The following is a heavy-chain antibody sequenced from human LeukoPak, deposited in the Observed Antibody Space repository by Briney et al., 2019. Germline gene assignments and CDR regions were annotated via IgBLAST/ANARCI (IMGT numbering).Heavy chain of an antibody. D-gene: IGHD6-13*01. V-gene: IGHV4-59*12. CDR3: ARHSSSWDVDY. Sequence: TETLSLTCTVSGGSISSYYWSWIRQPPGKGLEWIGYIYYSGSTNYNPSLKSRVTISVDKSKNQFSLKLSSVTAADTAVYYCARHSSSWDVDYWGQGTLVTVSS. CDR1: GGSISSYY. CDR2: IYYSGST. J-gene: IGHJ4*02.